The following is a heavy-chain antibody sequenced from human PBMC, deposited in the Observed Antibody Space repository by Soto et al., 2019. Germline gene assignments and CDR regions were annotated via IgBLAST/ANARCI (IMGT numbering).Heavy chain of an antibody. CDR1: GFTFSSYS. CDR3: ARSYYDSSGYYRPVYYFDY. CDR2: ISSSSSTI. D-gene: IGHD3-22*01. V-gene: IGHV3-48*02. Sequence: EVQLVESGGGLVQPGGSLRLSCAASGFTFSSYSMNWVRQAPGKGLEWVSYISSSSSTIYYADSVKGRFTISRDNAKNSLYLQMNSLRDEDTAVYYCARSYYDSSGYYRPVYYFDYWGQGTLVTVSS. J-gene: IGHJ4*02.